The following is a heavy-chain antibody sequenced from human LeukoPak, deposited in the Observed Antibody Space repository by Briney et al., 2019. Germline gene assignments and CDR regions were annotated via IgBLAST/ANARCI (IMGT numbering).Heavy chain of an antibody. J-gene: IGHJ6*02. CDR2: IYYSGST. V-gene: IGHV4-59*01. CDR1: GGSISSYY. CDR3: ARDRVVGATTHYYYGMDV. Sequence: SETLSLTCTVSGGSISSYYWNWIRQSPGKGLEWIGYIYYSGSTNYNPSLKSRVTISVDTSKNQFSLKLSSVTAADTAVYYCARDRVVGATTHYYYGMDVWGQGTTVTVSS. D-gene: IGHD1-26*01.